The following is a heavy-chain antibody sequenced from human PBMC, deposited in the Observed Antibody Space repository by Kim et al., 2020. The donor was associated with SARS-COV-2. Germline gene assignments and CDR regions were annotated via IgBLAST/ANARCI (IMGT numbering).Heavy chain of an antibody. V-gene: IGHV3-30-3*01. J-gene: IGHJ4*02. CDR3: ARDSGNNFDY. Sequence: GGSLRLSCAASGFTFSSYAMHWVHQAPGKGLEWVALISYDGSNKYYADSVKGRFTISRDNSKNTLYLQMNSLRAEDTAVYYCARDSGNNFDYWGQGTLVT. CDR2: ISYDGSNK. CDR1: GFTFSSYA. D-gene: IGHD1-26*01.